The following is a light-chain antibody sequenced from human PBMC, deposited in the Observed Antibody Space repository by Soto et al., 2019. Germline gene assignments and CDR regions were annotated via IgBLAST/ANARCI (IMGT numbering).Light chain of an antibody. Sequence: QSVLTQPPSASGTPGQRVTISCSGSSSKIGSSTINWYQLLPGTAPKLLIYSNDQRPSVVPARFSGSKSGTSASLAISGLQSEDEAEYYCAAWDAGLNDYLLGNGTKVTVL. CDR3: AAWDAGLNDYL. CDR2: SND. J-gene: IGLJ1*01. CDR1: SSKIGSST. V-gene: IGLV1-44*01.